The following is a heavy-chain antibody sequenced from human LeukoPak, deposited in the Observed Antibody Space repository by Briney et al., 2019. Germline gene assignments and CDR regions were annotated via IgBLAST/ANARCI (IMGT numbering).Heavy chain of an antibody. CDR3: AKVSSSRYYYYGMDV. CDR1: GFTFYDYA. D-gene: IGHD6-6*01. Sequence: GRSLRLSCAASGFTFYDYAMHWVRQAPGKGLEWVSGISWNSGSIGYADSVEGRFTISRDNAKNSLYLQMNSLRAEDTALYYCAKVSSSRYYYYGMDVWGQGTTVTVSS. J-gene: IGHJ6*02. CDR2: ISWNSGSI. V-gene: IGHV3-9*01.